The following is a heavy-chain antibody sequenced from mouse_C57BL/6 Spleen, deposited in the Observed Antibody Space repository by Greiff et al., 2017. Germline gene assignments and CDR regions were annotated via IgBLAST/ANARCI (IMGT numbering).Heavy chain of an antibody. Sequence: QVQLQQSGAELVRPGASVTLSCKASGYTFTDYEMHWVKQTPVHGLEWIGAIDPETGGTAYNQKFKGKAILTADKSSSTAYMELRSLTSEDSAVYYCTIYGNYVYYFDYWGKGTTLTVSS. V-gene: IGHV1-15*01. J-gene: IGHJ2*01. D-gene: IGHD2-1*01. CDR2: IDPETGGT. CDR1: GYTFTDYE. CDR3: TIYGNYVYYFDY.